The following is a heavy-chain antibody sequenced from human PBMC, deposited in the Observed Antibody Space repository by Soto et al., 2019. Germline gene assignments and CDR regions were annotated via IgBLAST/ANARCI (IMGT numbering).Heavy chain of an antibody. CDR2: ISAYNGNT. CDR3: ASLFKNRTRHMSSFYGM. CDR1: RYTLKSYA. V-gene: IGHV1-18*04. D-gene: IGHD2-21*01. Sequence: SAEVPSKACRYTLKSYAGGSPCHSPVQGLEWMGWISAYNGNTNYAQKLQGRVTMTTDTSTSTAYMELRSLRSDDTAVYYCASLFKNRTRHMSSFYGM. J-gene: IGHJ6*01.